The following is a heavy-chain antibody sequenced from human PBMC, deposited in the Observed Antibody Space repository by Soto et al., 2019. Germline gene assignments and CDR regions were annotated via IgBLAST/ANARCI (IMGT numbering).Heavy chain of an antibody. V-gene: IGHV4-61*01. Sequence: PSETLSLTCTVSGGSGSIGSYYWSCIRQPPGKGLVWIGYIYYSGSTNYNPSLKRRVTISVDTSKNQFTLKLSSVTAADTAVYYCARVSRRSPTRFITETTWWLDPWGQGTLVTVSS. CDR2: IYYSGST. D-gene: IGHD1-7*01. CDR1: GGSGSIGSYY. J-gene: IGHJ5*02. CDR3: ARVSRRSPTRFITETTWWLDP.